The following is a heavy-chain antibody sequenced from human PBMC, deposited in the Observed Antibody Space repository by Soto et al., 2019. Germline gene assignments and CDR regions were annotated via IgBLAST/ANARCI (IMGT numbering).Heavy chain of an antibody. J-gene: IGHJ4*02. CDR3: ARVVGTKIKYFEY. CDR2: IYHSGST. D-gene: IGHD1-26*01. CDR1: VYSISSGYY. Sequence: PSETLSLTCAFSVYSISSGYYWGWIRQPPGKGLEWIGSIYHSGSTYYNPSLKSRVTISVDTSKNQFSLKLSSVTAADTAVYYCARVVGTKIKYFEYWGQGTLVIVSS. V-gene: IGHV4-38-2*01.